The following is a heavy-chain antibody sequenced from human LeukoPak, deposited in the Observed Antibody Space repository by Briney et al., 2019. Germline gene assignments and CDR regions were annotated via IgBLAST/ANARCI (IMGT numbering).Heavy chain of an antibody. CDR1: GGTFSSYA. J-gene: IGHJ4*02. CDR2: IIPIFGTA. CDR3: ARDDGTIFGVVMPFDY. V-gene: IGHV1-69*13. D-gene: IGHD3-3*01. Sequence: SVTVSCKASGGTFSSYAISWVRQAPGQGLEWMGGIIPIFGTANYAQKFQGRVTITADESTSTAYMELSSLRSEDTAVYYCARDDGTIFGVVMPFDYWGQGTLVTVSS.